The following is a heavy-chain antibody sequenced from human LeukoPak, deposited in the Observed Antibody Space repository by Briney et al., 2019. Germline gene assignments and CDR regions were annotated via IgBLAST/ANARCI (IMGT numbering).Heavy chain of an antibody. CDR1: GFTFSSYA. CDR3: ASNPGYSSSWEEYYFDY. Sequence: GGSLRFSCAASGFTFSSYAMHWVRQAPGKGLEWVAVISYDGSNKYYADSVKGRFTISRDNSKNTLYLQMNSLRAEDTAVYYCASNPGYSSSWEEYYFDYWGQGTLVTVSS. D-gene: IGHD6-13*01. CDR2: ISYDGSNK. J-gene: IGHJ4*02. V-gene: IGHV3-30-3*01.